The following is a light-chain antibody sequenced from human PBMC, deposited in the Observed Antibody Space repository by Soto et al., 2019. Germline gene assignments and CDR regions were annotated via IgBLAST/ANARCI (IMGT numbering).Light chain of an antibody. V-gene: IGKV1-39*01. CDR3: QQKYRLPRT. CDR2: AAS. J-gene: IGKJ1*01. Sequence: DIKMTQSPSSLSASVGDRVTITCRASQSISSYLNWYQQKPGKAPKLLIYAASSLQSGVPSRFSGSGSGTDFTLTISSLQPEDFATYFCQQKYRLPRTFGQGTKVDI. CDR1: QSISSY.